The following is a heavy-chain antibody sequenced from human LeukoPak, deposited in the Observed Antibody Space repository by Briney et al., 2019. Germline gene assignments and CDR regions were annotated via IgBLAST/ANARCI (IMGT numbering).Heavy chain of an antibody. CDR3: ARDHSSGWYSDYFDY. CDR1: GGSIKSYNDY. D-gene: IGHD6-19*01. J-gene: IGHJ4*02. CDR2: IYYSGST. V-gene: IGHV4-39*02. Sequence: SETLSLTCTVSGGSIKSYNDYWGWIRQPPGKGLEWIGSIYYSGSTYYNPSLKSRVTVSVDTSKNQFSLKLTSVTATDTAVYYCARDHSSGWYSDYFDYWGQGTLVTVSS.